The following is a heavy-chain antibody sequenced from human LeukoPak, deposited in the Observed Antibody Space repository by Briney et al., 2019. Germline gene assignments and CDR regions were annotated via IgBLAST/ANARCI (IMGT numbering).Heavy chain of an antibody. V-gene: IGHV3-21*01. CDR3: AKERYGSGSYYNRYYFDY. D-gene: IGHD3-10*01. CDR2: ISSSSSYI. CDR1: GFTFSSYS. J-gene: IGHJ4*02. Sequence: GGSLRLSCAASGFTFSSYSMNWVRQAPGKGLEWVSSISSSSSYIYYADSVKGRFTISRGNSKNTLYLQMNSLRAEDTAVYYCAKERYGSGSYYNRYYFDYWGQGTLVTVSS.